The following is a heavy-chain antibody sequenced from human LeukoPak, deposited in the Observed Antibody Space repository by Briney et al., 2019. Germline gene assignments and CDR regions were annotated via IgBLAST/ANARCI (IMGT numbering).Heavy chain of an antibody. CDR1: GFTFSNYA. CDR3: AKDLAGSGSYSFDY. CDR2: ISGSGGST. D-gene: IGHD1-26*01. Sequence: GGSLRLSCAASGFTFSNYAMNWVRQAPGRGLEWVSAISGSGGSTYYADSVKGRFTISRENSKNTLYLKMNSLRAEDTAVYYCAKDLAGSGSYSFDYWGQGTLVTVSS. V-gene: IGHV3-23*01. J-gene: IGHJ4*02.